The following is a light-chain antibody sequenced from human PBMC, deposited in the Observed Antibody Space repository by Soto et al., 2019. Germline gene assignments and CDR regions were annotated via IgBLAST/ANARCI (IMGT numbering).Light chain of an antibody. J-gene: IGLJ3*02. CDR3: AVWDGSLNGWV. Sequence: QSVLTQPPSASGTPGQRVTISCSGSSSNIGRDTVNWYQQLPGTAPQLLIYSNNQRPSWVPDRFSGSKSGTSASLAISGLQSEDEADYYCAVWDGSLNGWVFGGGTKLTVL. CDR2: SNN. CDR1: SSNIGRDT. V-gene: IGLV1-44*01.